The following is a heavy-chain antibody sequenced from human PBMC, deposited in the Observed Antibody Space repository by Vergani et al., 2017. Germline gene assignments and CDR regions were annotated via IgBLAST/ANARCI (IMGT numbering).Heavy chain of an antibody. Sequence: EVQLVESGGGLVKPGGSLRLSCAASGFTFSSYSMNWVRQAPGKGLEWVSSISSSSSYIYYADSVKGRFTISRDNAKNSLYLQMNSLRAEDTAVYYCARAVGDGGKVGRYYYYGMDVWGQGTTVTVSS. CDR1: GFTFSSYS. V-gene: IGHV3-21*01. CDR2: ISSSSSYI. D-gene: IGHD3-16*01. J-gene: IGHJ6*02. CDR3: ARAVGDGGKVGRYYYYGMDV.